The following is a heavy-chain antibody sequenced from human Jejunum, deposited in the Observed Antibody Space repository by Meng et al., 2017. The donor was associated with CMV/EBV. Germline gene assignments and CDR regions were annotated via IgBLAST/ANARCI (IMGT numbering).Heavy chain of an antibody. CDR2: TSYDGNSQ. V-gene: IGHV3-30*04. CDR3: ARDGGGFNSSPFDC. CDR1: GFTFSSHA. Sequence: GFTFSSHAMHWVRQAPGKGLEWVAVTSYDGNSQYYTDSVKGRFTISRDNSDNMLYLQMNSLRADDTAVYYCARDGGGFNSSPFDCWGQGTTVTVSS. D-gene: IGHD3-16*01. J-gene: IGHJ4*02.